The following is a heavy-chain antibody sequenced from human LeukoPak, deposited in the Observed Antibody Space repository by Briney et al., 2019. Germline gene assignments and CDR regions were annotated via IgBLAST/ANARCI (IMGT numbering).Heavy chain of an antibody. CDR1: GFTFSSYS. J-gene: IGHJ4*02. Sequence: GGSLRLSCAASGFTFSSYSMSWVRQAPGKGLEWVSSISTSSSYIYYADSVKGRFTICRDNDKNSLYLQMSSLRDEETAVYCCAKVGEKAFHLWPEIDYWGQGTLVTVS. CDR3: AKVGEKAFHLWPEIDY. CDR2: ISTSSSYI. D-gene: IGHD5-24*01. V-gene: IGHV3-21*01.